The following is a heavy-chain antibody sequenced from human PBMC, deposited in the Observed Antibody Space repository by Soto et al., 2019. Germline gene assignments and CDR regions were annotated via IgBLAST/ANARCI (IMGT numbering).Heavy chain of an antibody. Sequence: PGASLKISCQCSGYTFSNFWIGWVRQLPGKGLEWMGIIYPGDHETRYSPSFHGKVTISADKSINTAYLQWNSLEASDTAFYFCARSPRSSPYLDYWGQGALVTVSS. CDR3: ARSPRSSPYLDY. CDR1: GYTFSNFW. V-gene: IGHV5-51*01. J-gene: IGHJ4*02. D-gene: IGHD6-13*01. CDR2: IYPGDHET.